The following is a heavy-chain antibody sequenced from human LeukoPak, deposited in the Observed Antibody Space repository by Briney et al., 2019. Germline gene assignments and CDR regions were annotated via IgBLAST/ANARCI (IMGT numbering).Heavy chain of an antibody. CDR3: ARAKPKNMVRGLIMRRESRYYFDY. V-gene: IGHV3-30*02. D-gene: IGHD3-10*01. CDR1: GFTFSSYG. CDR2: IRYDGSNK. Sequence: GGSLRLSCAASGFTFSSYGMHWVRQAPGKGLEWVAFIRYDGSNKYYADSVKGRFTISRDNSKSTLYIRMNSLRAEDTAVYYCARAKPKNMVRGLIMRRESRYYFDYWGQGTLVTVSS. J-gene: IGHJ4*02.